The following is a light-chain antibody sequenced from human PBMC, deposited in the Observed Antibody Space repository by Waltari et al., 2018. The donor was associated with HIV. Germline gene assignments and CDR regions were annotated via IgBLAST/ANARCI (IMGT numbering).Light chain of an antibody. CDR3: SSYTGSDTLLGV. CDR1: SSAVGSYNY. J-gene: IGLJ1*01. V-gene: IGLV2-14*01. Sequence: QSALTQPASVSASPGQSISISCTGTSSAVGSYNYVSWYQQHPGQAPKLIIYDVNYRPSGISSRFSGSKSGNTASLTISGLQAEDEADYYCSSYTGSDTLLGVFGTGTKVTVL. CDR2: DVN.